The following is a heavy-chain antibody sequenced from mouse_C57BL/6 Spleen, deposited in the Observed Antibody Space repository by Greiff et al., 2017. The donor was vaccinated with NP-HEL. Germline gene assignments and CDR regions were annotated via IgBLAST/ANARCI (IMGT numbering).Heavy chain of an antibody. CDR3: AREDYDYDGRGSWFAY. CDR2: ISYDGSN. V-gene: IGHV3-6*01. D-gene: IGHD2-4*01. J-gene: IGHJ3*01. Sequence: EVHLVESGPGLVKPSQSLSLTCSVTGYSITSGYYWNWIRQFPGNKLEWMGYISYDGSNNYNPSLKNRISITRDTSKNQFFLKLNSVTTEDTATYYCAREDYDYDGRGSWFAYWGQGTLVTVSA. CDR1: GYSITSGYY.